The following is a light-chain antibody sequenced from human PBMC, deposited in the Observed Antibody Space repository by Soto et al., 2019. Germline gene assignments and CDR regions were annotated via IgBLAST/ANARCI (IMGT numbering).Light chain of an antibody. CDR2: DAS. CDR1: QDIRNY. Sequence: IQLTQSPSSLSASVGDRLTDTCRASQDIRNYLAWYQQKPGKAPKLLICDASTLYSGVPSRFSGSGSGTEFTLTISSLQPDDFATYYCQHYNSYSEAFGQGTKVDIK. CDR3: QHYNSYSEA. J-gene: IGKJ1*01. V-gene: IGKV1-9*01.